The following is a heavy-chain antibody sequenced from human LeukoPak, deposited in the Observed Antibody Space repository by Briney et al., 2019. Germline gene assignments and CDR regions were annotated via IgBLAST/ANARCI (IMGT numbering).Heavy chain of an antibody. CDR2: ISGSGSTI. CDR3: ARDGKQLASSDYGMDV. Sequence: GGSLRLSCAASGFTFSSYAMSWVRQAPGKGLEWVSAISGSGSTIYYADSVKGRFTISRDNAKNSLYLQMNSLRAEDTAVYYCARDGKQLASSDYGMDVWGQGTTVTVSS. J-gene: IGHJ6*02. V-gene: IGHV3-23*01. D-gene: IGHD6-13*01. CDR1: GFTFSSYA.